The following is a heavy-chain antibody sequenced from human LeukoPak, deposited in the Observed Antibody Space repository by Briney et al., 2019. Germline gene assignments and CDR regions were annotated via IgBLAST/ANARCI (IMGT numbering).Heavy chain of an antibody. Sequence: GGSLRLSCAASGFTFSSYGMHWVRQAPGKGLEWVSGISGSGGSTYYADAVKGRFTISRDSSKNTLYLQMNSLRAEDTAVYYCAKASAVRGDRQYYFDYWGQGTLVTVSS. J-gene: IGHJ4*02. CDR2: ISGSGGST. V-gene: IGHV3-23*01. D-gene: IGHD3-10*01. CDR1: GFTFSSYG. CDR3: AKASAVRGDRQYYFDY.